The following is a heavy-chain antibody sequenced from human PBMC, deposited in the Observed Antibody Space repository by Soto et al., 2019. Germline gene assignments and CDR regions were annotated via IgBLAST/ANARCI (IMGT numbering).Heavy chain of an antibody. CDR1: GCSISSGGYY. V-gene: IGHV4-31*03. CDR3: AREGELYYYGMDV. CDR2: IYYSGST. Sequence: PSETLALACPVSGCSISSGGYYWSWIRQHPGKGLEWIGYIYYSGSTYYNPSLKSRVTISVDTSKNQFSLKLSSVTAADTAVYYCAREGELYYYGMDVWGQGTTVTSP. D-gene: IGHD1-26*01. J-gene: IGHJ6*02.